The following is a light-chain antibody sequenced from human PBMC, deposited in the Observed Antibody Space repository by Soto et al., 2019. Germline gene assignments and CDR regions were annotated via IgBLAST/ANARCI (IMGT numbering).Light chain of an antibody. V-gene: IGLV2-14*01. CDR2: DVS. Sequence: QSVLTQPASVSGSPGQSITISCTGTSSDVGGYNYVSWYQQHPGKAPKLMIYDVSNRPSGVSNRFSGSKSGNTASLTISGLQGEEEADYYCSSYTSSSTLRVFGGGTKLTVL. J-gene: IGLJ3*02. CDR3: SSYTSSSTLRV. CDR1: SSDVGGYNY.